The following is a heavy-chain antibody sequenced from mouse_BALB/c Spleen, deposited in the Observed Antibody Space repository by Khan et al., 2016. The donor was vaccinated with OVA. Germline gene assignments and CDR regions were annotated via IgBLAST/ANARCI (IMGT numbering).Heavy chain of an antibody. D-gene: IGHD2-14*01. J-gene: IGHJ4*01. CDR3: ARSLYYSYGYALDC. V-gene: IGHV3-2*02. CDR2: ISSTGGT. CDR1: GYSITSDYA. Sequence: EVQLQESGPGLVKPSQSLSLTCTVTGYSITSDYAWNWIRQFPGNKLEWMGYISSTGGTSYNPSLKSRISITRDTSKNQFFLQLKSVTAEDTATYSCARSLYYSYGYALDCWGQGTLVTVSS.